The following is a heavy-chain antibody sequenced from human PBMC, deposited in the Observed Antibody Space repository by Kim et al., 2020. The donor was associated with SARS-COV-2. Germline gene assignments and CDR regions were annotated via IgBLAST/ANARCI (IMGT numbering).Heavy chain of an antibody. CDR2: IYPGDSDT. J-gene: IGHJ1*01. Sequence: GESLKISCKGSGYSFTSYWIGWVRQMPGKGLEWMGIIYPGDSDTRYSPSFQGQVTISADKSISTAYLQWSSLKASDTAMYYCAVTPNYYDSSGYYLVRKYFQHWGQGTLVTVSS. V-gene: IGHV5-51*01. D-gene: IGHD3-22*01. CDR1: GYSFTSYW. CDR3: AVTPNYYDSSGYYLVRKYFQH.